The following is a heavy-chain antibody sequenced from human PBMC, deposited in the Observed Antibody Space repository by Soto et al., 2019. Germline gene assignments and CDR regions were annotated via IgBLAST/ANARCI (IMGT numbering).Heavy chain of an antibody. J-gene: IGHJ4*02. D-gene: IGHD6-19*01. CDR3: VHSIRSRVAD. Sequence: QITLKESGPPLVKPTQTLTLTCTFSGFSLSTSGVVVGWIRQPPGKALEWLALIYWDDDKRYSPSLKSRLTITKDTSKNQVFLTMTNMDAVDTATYYCVHSIRSRVADWGQGTLVTVSS. V-gene: IGHV2-5*02. CDR1: GFSLSTSGVV. CDR2: IYWDDDK.